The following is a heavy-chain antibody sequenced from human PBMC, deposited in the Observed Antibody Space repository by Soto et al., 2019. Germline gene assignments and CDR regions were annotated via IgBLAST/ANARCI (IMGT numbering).Heavy chain of an antibody. D-gene: IGHD3-22*01. CDR3: ARDGDSSGYGYFDY. J-gene: IGHJ4*02. CDR1: GGTFSSYA. Sequence: SVKVSCKASGGTFSSYAISWVRQAPGQGLEWMGGIIPIFGTANYAQKFQGRVTITADESTSTAYMELSSLRSEDTAVYYCARDGDSSGYGYFDYWGQGPRSPSPQ. CDR2: IIPIFGTA. V-gene: IGHV1-69*13.